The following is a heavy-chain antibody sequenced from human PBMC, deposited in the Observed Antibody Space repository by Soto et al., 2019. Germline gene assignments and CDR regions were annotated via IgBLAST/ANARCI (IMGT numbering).Heavy chain of an antibody. CDR3: ARAAYSSSWYRGFDP. CDR1: GGSISSYY. J-gene: IGHJ5*02. Sequence: SETLSLTCTVSGGSISSYYWSWIRQPPGKGLEWIGYIYYSGSTNYNPSLKSRVTISVDTSKNQFSLKLSSVTAADTAVYYCARAAYSSSWYRGFDPWGQGTLVTVSS. D-gene: IGHD6-13*01. CDR2: IYYSGST. V-gene: IGHV4-59*01.